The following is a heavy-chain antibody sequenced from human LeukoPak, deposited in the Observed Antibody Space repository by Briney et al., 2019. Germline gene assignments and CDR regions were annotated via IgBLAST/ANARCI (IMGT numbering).Heavy chain of an antibody. Sequence: GGSLRLSCAASGFTFSNAWMTWVRQAPGKGLEWVGRIKRKTEGGTADYAAPVKGRFTISRDDSKNTLYLQMNSLKTDDTAVYYCTTHSPIVVVPATKIQPWGQGTLVTVSS. CDR2: IKRKTEGGTA. CDR1: GFTFSNAW. V-gene: IGHV3-15*01. D-gene: IGHD2-2*01. J-gene: IGHJ5*02. CDR3: TTHSPIVVVPATKIQP.